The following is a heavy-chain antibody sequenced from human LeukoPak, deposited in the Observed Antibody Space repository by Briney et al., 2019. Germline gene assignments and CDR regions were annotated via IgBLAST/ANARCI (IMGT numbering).Heavy chain of an antibody. CDR1: GYSISSGYY. Sequence: SETLSLTXAVSGYSISSGYYWGWIRQPPGKGLEWIGSIYHSGSTYYNPSLKSRVTISVDTSKNQFSLKLSSVTATDAAINYCERERSSSSDYWGQGTLVTVSS. CDR2: IYHSGST. V-gene: IGHV4-38-2*02. D-gene: IGHD6-6*01. J-gene: IGHJ4*02. CDR3: ERERSSSSDY.